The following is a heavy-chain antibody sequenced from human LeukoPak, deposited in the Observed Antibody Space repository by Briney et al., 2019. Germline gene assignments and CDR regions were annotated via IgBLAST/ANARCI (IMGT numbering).Heavy chain of an antibody. D-gene: IGHD3-22*01. CDR3: ASAPYDSSGYSPHDY. CDR2: ISYDGSNK. J-gene: IGHJ4*02. CDR1: GFTFSSYA. V-gene: IGHV3-30-3*01. Sequence: GGSLRLSCAASGFTFSSYAMHWVRQAPGKGLEWVAVISYDGSNKYYADSVKGRFTISRDNSKNTLYLQMNSLRAEDTAVYYCASAPYDSSGYSPHDYWGQGTLVTVSS.